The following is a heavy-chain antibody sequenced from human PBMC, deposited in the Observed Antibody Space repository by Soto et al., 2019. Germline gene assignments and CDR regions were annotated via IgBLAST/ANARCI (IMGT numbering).Heavy chain of an antibody. Sequence: GGSLRLSCAASGFTFSSYGMHWVRQAPGKGLEWVAVIWYDGSNKYYADSVKGRFTISRDNSKNTLYLQMNSLRAEDTAVYYCARRQNNDYYYYMDVWGKGTTVTVSS. V-gene: IGHV3-33*01. J-gene: IGHJ6*03. D-gene: IGHD1-20*01. CDR2: IWYDGSNK. CDR3: ARRQNNDYYYYMDV. CDR1: GFTFSSYG.